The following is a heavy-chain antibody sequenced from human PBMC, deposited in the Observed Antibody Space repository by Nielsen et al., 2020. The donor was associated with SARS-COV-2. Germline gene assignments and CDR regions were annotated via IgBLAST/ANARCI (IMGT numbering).Heavy chain of an antibody. Sequence: GESLKISCQGSGYSFTSYWIGWVRQMPGKGLEWMGIIYPGDSDTRYSPSFQGQVTISADKSISTAYLQWSSLKASDTAMYYCARAGYSSSWYFNLDYYYYYGMDVWGQGTTVTVSS. CDR1: GYSFTSYW. J-gene: IGHJ6*02. D-gene: IGHD6-13*01. V-gene: IGHV5-51*01. CDR3: ARAGYSSSWYFNLDYYYYYGMDV. CDR2: IYPGDSDT.